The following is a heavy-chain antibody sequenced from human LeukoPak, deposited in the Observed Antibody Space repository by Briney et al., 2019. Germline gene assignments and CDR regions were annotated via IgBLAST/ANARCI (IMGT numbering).Heavy chain of an antibody. J-gene: IGHJ4*02. CDR3: AKDSGSYYTSDY. Sequence: GGSLRLSCAASAFTFNNYDMHWVRQAPGKGLEWVTFIRYDGSNKYYADFVEGRLTISRDNSKNTLYLLMNSLRAEDTAVYYCAKDSGSYYTSDYWGQGTLVTVSS. CDR1: AFTFNNYD. CDR2: IRYDGSNK. D-gene: IGHD3-10*01. V-gene: IGHV3-30*02.